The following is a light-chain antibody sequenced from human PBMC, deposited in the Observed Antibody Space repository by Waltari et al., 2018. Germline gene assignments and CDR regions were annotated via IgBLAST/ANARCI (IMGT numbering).Light chain of an antibody. J-gene: IGKJ5*01. Sequence: DIQMTQPPSSVSASVRDRVTITCRASQGVSNWLAWYQQKPGKAPKLLIYPASTLQSGVPSRFSGSGSGTDFTLTISSLQPEDFATYYCQQANSFPITFGQGTRLEIK. V-gene: IGKV1-12*01. CDR1: QGVSNW. CDR3: QQANSFPIT. CDR2: PAS.